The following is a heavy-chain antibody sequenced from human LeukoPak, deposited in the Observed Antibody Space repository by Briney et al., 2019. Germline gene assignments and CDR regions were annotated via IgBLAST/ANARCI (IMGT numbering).Heavy chain of an antibody. CDR3: ARDREEDGYNYY. J-gene: IGHJ4*02. D-gene: IGHD5-24*01. CDR1: GGTFSSYA. CDR2: IIPILGIA. V-gene: IGHV1-69*04. Sequence: GASVKVSCKASGGTFSSYAISWVRQAPGPGLEWMGRIIPILGIANYAQKFQGRVTITADKSTSTAYMELSSLRSEDTAVYYYARDREEDGYNYYWGQGTLVSVSS.